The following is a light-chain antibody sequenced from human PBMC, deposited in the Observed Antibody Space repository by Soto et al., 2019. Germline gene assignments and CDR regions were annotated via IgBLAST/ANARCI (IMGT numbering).Light chain of an antibody. Sequence: DIQMTQSPSTLSASVGDRVTITCRASQSISSWLAWYQQKPGKAPKLLIYDASSLESGVPSRFSGSGSGKEFTLPISTLQPDDFATYYCQQCNSYSGTFGQGTKV. V-gene: IGKV1-5*01. CDR3: QQCNSYSGT. CDR2: DAS. J-gene: IGKJ1*01. CDR1: QSISSW.